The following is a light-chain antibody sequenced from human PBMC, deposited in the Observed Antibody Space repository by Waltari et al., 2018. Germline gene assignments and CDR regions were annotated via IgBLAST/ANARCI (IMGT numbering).Light chain of an antibody. J-gene: IGLJ3*02. V-gene: IGLV1-47*01. CDR2: RIY. Sequence: QSVLTQPPSASGTPGQRVTISCSGGRSNIGNNYVFWYQQFPGTAPKLLIYRIYQRPSGVPDLFSGSKSGTSAALAISWLRSEDEADYYCAAWDDSLGVWVFGGGTKLTVL. CDR1: RSNIGNNY. CDR3: AAWDDSLGVWV.